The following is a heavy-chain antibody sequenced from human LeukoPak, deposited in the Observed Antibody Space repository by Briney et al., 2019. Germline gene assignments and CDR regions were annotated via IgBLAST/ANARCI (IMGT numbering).Heavy chain of an antibody. J-gene: IGHJ4*02. CDR3: ARHDFASPLYY. CDR2: IKQDGSER. CDR1: GFTFSTYW. Sequence: GGSLRLSCTVSGFTFSTYWMSWVRQAPGKGLEWVANIKQDGSERYYVDSVKGRFTISRDNPKSSVYLQMSSLRVEDTAVYYCARHDFASPLYYWGQGTLVTVSS. D-gene: IGHD2-21*02. V-gene: IGHV3-7*01.